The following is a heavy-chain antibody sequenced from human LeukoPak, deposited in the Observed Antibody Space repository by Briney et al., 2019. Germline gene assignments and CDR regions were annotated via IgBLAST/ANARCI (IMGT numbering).Heavy chain of an antibody. Sequence: GGPLGLSCPASEFTFGDLAMSGVGRPPGKGREGVGFIRSKAFGGTTEYAASVKGKFTISRDDSKSIAYLQMNSLKTEDTAVYYCTRSPRYCSSTSCGYYYGMDVWGNGTTVTVSS. CDR2: IRSKAFGGTT. CDR1: EFTFGDLA. CDR3: TRSPRYCSSTSCGYYYGMDV. D-gene: IGHD2-2*01. V-gene: IGHV3-49*04. J-gene: IGHJ6*04.